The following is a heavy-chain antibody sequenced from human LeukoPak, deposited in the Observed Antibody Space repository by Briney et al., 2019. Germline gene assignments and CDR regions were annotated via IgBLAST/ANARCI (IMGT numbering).Heavy chain of an antibody. J-gene: IGHJ6*03. CDR3: ARGGSGSSWYGFYYYYMDV. CDR2: MNPNSGNT. V-gene: IGHV1-8*01. Sequence: ASVTVSCKASGYTFTSYDINWVRQATGQGLEWMGWMNPNSGNTGYAQKFQGRVTMTRNTSISTAYMEPSSLRSEDTAVYYCARGGSGSSWYGFYYYYMDVWGKGTTVTVSS. D-gene: IGHD6-13*01. CDR1: GYTFTSYD.